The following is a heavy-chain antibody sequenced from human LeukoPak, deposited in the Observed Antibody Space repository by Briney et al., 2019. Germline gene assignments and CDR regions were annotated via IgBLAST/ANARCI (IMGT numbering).Heavy chain of an antibody. CDR2: IRYDGSKK. D-gene: IGHD3-22*01. CDR1: GFTVSSNY. J-gene: IGHJ4*02. V-gene: IGHV3-30*02. Sequence: GGSLRLSCAASGFTVSSNYMSWVRQAPGKGLEWVAFIRYDGSKKYYADSVKGRFTISRDNSKNTLFLQMNTLRAEDTAVCYCARGGYKYDSSGHNYYDYWGQGTLVTVSS. CDR3: ARGGYKYDSSGHNYYDY.